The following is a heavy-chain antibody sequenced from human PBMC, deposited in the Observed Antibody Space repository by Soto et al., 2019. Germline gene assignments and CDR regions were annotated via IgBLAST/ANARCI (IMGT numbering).Heavy chain of an antibody. J-gene: IGHJ5*02. D-gene: IGHD2-15*01. CDR1: GGYISSSSYF. CDR3: ARHRSDFWFDP. CDR2: IYYSGST. V-gene: IGHV4-39*01. Sequence: QLHLQESGPGLVKPSETLSLTCTVSGGYISSSSYFWGWIRQPPGKGLEWIGSIYYSGSTYYNPSLKSRVTVSVDTSKNQFSLKLSSVTAADTAVYYCARHRSDFWFDPWGQGTLVTVSS.